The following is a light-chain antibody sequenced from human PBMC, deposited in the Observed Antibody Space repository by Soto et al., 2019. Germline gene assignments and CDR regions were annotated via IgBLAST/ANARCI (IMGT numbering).Light chain of an antibody. CDR1: QSIRSW. J-gene: IGKJ1*01. CDR3: QQSYCTPRT. V-gene: IGKV1-5*03. CDR2: KAS. Sequence: IKMDQSPSTLSASIGGRVSIACRASQSIRSWLAWYQQKPGKAPKLLIYKASSVESGVPSRFSGSGSGTDFTLTISSLQAEDFATYYCQQSYCTPRTFGQVTKV.